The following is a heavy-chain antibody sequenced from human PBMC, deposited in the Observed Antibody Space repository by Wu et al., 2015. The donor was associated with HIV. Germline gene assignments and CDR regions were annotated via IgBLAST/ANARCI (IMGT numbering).Heavy chain of an antibody. V-gene: IGHV1-69*05. CDR3: ARARDVYTTAQLLDY. J-gene: IGHJ4*02. CDR2: VLPVVNRP. CDR1: GGPFSSHA. D-gene: IGHD5-24*01. Sequence: QVQLVQSGAEVKKPGSSVRVSCKVSGGPFSSHALSWLRQAPGQGFEWMGGVLPVVNRPDYAETYQARFTITTDDSTSTVYMELNNLKSEDTGIYYCARARDVYTTAQLLDYWGQGTRVTVSS.